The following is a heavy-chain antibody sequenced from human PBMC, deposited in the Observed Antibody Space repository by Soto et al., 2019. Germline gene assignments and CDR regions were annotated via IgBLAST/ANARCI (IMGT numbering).Heavy chain of an antibody. V-gene: IGHV4-4*07. Sequence: QVELHESGPGLVKPSETLSLTCTVSGASVGTFYWSWIRQSAAKGLEWIGRVYSTGLTAYNPALEGRVSMSLDRSNNQFSLDMKSVIAADAAVYFCARDRSGTGLDVWGRGTTVSVSS. J-gene: IGHJ6*02. D-gene: IGHD1-26*01. CDR2: VYSTGLT. CDR1: GASVGTFY. CDR3: ARDRSGTGLDV.